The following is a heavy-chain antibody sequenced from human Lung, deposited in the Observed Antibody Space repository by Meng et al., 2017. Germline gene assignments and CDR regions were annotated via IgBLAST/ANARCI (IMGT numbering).Heavy chain of an antibody. Sequence: QVQLKQWGAGLVKPSETLSLPCVVFGGSFSDYYWSWIRQPPGKGLEWIGEINHSGSTNYNPSLESRATISVDTSQNNLSLKLSSVTAADSAVYYCARGPTTMAHDFDYWGQGTLVTVSS. J-gene: IGHJ4*02. D-gene: IGHD4-11*01. CDR3: ARGPTTMAHDFDY. V-gene: IGHV4-34*01. CDR2: INHSGST. CDR1: GGSFSDYY.